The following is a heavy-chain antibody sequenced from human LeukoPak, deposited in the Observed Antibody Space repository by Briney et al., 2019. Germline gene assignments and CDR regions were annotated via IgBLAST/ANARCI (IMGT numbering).Heavy chain of an antibody. D-gene: IGHD6-19*01. CDR2: IKQDGSEK. CDR1: GFTFSSYW. J-gene: IGHJ4*02. CDR3: AKEPAVAGFDY. Sequence: GGSLRLSCAASGFTFSSYWMSWVRQAPGRGLEWVANIKQDGSEKYYVDSVKGRFTISRDNSKNTLYLQMNSLRAEDTAVYYCAKEPAVAGFDYWGQGTLVTVSS. V-gene: IGHV3-7*03.